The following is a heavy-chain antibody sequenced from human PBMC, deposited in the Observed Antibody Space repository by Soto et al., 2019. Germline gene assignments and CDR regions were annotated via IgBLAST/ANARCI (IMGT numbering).Heavy chain of an antibody. Sequence: HAGSLKLSCASSGLSLKKSAMTGFRQAPGKGLEWVSTIRGSGGVTYYADSVKGRFTISRDNSKDTFYLEMHSLRAEDAAVYYCAKARTVGAWQPPYFDFWGQGTLVTVSS. CDR1: GLSLKKSA. J-gene: IGHJ4*02. CDR2: IRGSGGVT. CDR3: AKARTVGAWQPPYFDF. D-gene: IGHD5-12*01. V-gene: IGHV3-23*01.